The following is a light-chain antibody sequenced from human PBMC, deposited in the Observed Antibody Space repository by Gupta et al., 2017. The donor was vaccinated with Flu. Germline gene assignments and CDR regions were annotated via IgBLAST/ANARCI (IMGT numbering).Light chain of an antibody. J-gene: IGLJ1*01. CDR1: SSDVGGYNY. Sequence: SIPISCTGTSSDVGGYNYVSWYQQHPGKAPKLMIYDVSNRPSGVSNRFSGSKSGNTASLTISGLQAEDEADYYCSSYTSSSPYVFGTGTKVTVL. V-gene: IGLV2-14*04. CDR2: DVS. CDR3: SSYTSSSPYV.